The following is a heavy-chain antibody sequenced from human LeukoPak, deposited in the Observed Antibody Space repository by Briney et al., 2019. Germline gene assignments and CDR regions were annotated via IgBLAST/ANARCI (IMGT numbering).Heavy chain of an antibody. V-gene: IGHV3-11*04. CDR3: ARGACSSTSCYIGVVYFDY. J-gene: IGHJ4*02. CDR2: ISSSGSTI. CDR1: GFTFSDYY. Sequence: GGSLRLSCAASGFTFSDYYMSWIRQAPGKGLEWVSYISSSGSTIYYADSVKGRFTISRDNSKNTLYLQMNSLRAEDTVVYYCARGACSSTSCYIGVVYFDYWGQGTLVTVSS. D-gene: IGHD2-2*02.